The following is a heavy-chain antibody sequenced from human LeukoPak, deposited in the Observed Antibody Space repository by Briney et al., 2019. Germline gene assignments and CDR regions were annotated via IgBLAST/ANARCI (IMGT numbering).Heavy chain of an antibody. J-gene: IGHJ4*02. CDR2: IYHSGST. Sequence: SETLSLTCTVSGYSISSGYYWGWIRQPPGKGLEWIGSIYHSGSTYYNPSLKSRVTISVDTSKNQFSLKLSSVTAADTAVYYCASLYSSGWYGRYFDYWGQGTLVTVSS. D-gene: IGHD6-19*01. CDR3: ASLYSSGWYGRYFDY. CDR1: GYSISSGYY. V-gene: IGHV4-38-2*02.